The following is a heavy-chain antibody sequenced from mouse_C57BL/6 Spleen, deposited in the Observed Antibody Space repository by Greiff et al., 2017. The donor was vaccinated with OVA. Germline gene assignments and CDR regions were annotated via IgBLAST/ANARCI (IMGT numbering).Heavy chain of an antibody. CDR3: AMPYYYGSSYDYAMDD. CDR1: GFTFSDYG. D-gene: IGHD1-1*01. Sequence: EVKVIESGGGLVKPGGSLKLSCAASGFTFSDYGMHWVRQAPEKGLEWVAYISSGSSTIYYADTVKGRFTISRDNAKKTLFLQMTSLRSEDTAMYYSAMPYYYGSSYDYAMDDWGQGTSVTVSS. CDR2: ISSGSSTI. J-gene: IGHJ4*01. V-gene: IGHV5-17*01.